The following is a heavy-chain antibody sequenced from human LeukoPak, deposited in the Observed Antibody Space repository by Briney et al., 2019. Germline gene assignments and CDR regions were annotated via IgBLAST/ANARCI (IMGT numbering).Heavy chain of an antibody. V-gene: IGHV4-34*01. CDR1: SGSLSGYF. CDR2: INQRGST. D-gene: IGHD3-22*01. Sequence: PSETLSLTCAVYSGSLSGYFWTYVRQPPGMGLEWIGEINQRGSTNYNPSLKSRVTMSVDTSKNQFSLRLSSVTAADTAVYYCARGSIYYGDSSVYFDYWAQGTLVTVSS. CDR3: ARGSIYYGDSSVYFDY. J-gene: IGHJ4*02.